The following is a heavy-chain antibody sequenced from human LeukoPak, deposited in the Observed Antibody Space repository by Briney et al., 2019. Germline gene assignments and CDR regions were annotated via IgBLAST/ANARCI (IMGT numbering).Heavy chain of an antibody. D-gene: IGHD6-19*01. CDR1: GYTFTSYD. J-gene: IGHJ3*02. V-gene: IGHV1-8*01. CDR2: MNPNSGNT. CDR3: ARHWLTRAFDI. Sequence: ASVKVSCKASGYTFTSYDINWLRQATGQGLEWMGWMNPNSGNTGYAQKFQGRVTMTRNTSISTAYMGLSSLRSEDTAVYYCARHWLTRAFDIWGQGTMVTVSS.